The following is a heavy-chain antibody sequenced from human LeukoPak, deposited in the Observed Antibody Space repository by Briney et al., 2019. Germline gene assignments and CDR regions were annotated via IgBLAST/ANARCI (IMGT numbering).Heavy chain of an antibody. V-gene: IGHV4-59*01. J-gene: IGHJ4*02. CDR1: GGSISSYY. D-gene: IGHD6-13*01. CDR3: ARGVYIAAAQYGY. Sequence: SETLSLTCTVSGGSISSYYWSWIRQPPGKGLEWVGYIYYSGTTNYNPSLKSRVTISVDTSKNQFSLKLSSATAADTAVYYCARGVYIAAAQYGYWGQGTLVTVSS. CDR2: IYYSGTT.